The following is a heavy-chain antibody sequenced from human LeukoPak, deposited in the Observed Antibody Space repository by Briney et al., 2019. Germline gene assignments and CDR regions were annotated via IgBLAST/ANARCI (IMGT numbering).Heavy chain of an antibody. CDR3: AKDYCGGDCAAAIDY. Sequence: GSLRLSCAASGFTFSSYAMSWVRQAPGKGLEWVSAISGSGGSTYYADSVKGRFTISRDNSKNTLYLQMNSLRAEDTAVYYCAKDYCGGDCAAAIDYWGQGTLVTVSS. J-gene: IGHJ4*02. CDR1: GFTFSSYA. D-gene: IGHD2-21*02. CDR2: ISGSGGST. V-gene: IGHV3-23*01.